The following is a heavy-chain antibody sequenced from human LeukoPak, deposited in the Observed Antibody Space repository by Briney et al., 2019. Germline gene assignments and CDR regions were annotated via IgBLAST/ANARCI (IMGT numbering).Heavy chain of an antibody. D-gene: IGHD3-16*01. V-gene: IGHV4-59*08. CDR1: GGSLSSYY. CDR3: ARQVDTYVYSDN. Sequence: SETLSLTCTVSGGSLSSYYWSWIRQPPGKGLEWIAYIYSSGSANYNPSLKSRVTISVDTSKNQFSLKLGSLTAADTAVYYCARQVDTYVYSDNWGQGTLVTVSS. J-gene: IGHJ4*02. CDR2: IYSSGSA.